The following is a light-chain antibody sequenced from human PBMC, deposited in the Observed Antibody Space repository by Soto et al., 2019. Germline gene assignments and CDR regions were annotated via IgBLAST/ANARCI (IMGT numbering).Light chain of an antibody. CDR2: DTN. CDR3: LLSYSGARYVV. Sequence: QAVVTQEPSLTVSPGGTVTLTCGSSTGAVTSGHYPYWFQQKPGQAPRTLIYDTNNKHSWTPARFSGSLLGGKAALTLSGAQPEDDALYYCLLSYSGARYVVFGGGTKLTVL. CDR1: TGAVTSGHY. V-gene: IGLV7-46*01. J-gene: IGLJ2*01.